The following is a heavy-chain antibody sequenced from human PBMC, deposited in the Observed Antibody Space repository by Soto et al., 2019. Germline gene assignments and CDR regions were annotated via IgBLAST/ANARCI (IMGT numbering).Heavy chain of an antibody. D-gene: IGHD6-19*01. V-gene: IGHV3-23*01. CDR1: LFTFSSYA. CDR3: AKDYGAVAEK. Sequence: EVQLLESGGGLVQPGGSLRLSCAASLFTFSSYAMSWFRQAPGKGLEWVSVISGSGDRIYYADSVKGRFTISRDNSKNTLYLQMNSLRAEDTAIYYCAKDYGAVAEKWGQGTLVTVSS. CDR2: ISGSGDRI. J-gene: IGHJ4*02.